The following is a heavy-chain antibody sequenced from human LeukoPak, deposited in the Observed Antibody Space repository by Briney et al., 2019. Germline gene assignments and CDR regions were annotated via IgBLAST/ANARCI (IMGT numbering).Heavy chain of an antibody. Sequence: GGSLRLSCAASGFTFSGYEMNWVRQAPGEGLEWLSYISTESSTIYYADSVKGRFTVSRDNAKDSLYLQLNSLRAEDTAVYYCARAVLGGDFGYGLGVWGQGTTVTVSS. V-gene: IGHV3-48*03. D-gene: IGHD4-17*01. CDR1: GFTFSGYE. CDR3: ARAVLGGDFGYGLGV. CDR2: ISTESSTI. J-gene: IGHJ6*02.